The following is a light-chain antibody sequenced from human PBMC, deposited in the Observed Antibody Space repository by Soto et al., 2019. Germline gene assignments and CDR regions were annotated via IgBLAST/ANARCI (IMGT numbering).Light chain of an antibody. CDR3: QHYVTCTLT. J-gene: IGKJ4*01. V-gene: IGKV3-15*01. Sequence: EIVMTQSPAPLSVSPGEGATRSCRASQGIGDTLAWYQQKPGQTPRLLIHDTSIRATGVQARFSGRRSGAECTLTISSLQSEDFAVYYCQHYVTCTLTFGGWTKVE. CDR2: DTS. CDR1: QGIGDT.